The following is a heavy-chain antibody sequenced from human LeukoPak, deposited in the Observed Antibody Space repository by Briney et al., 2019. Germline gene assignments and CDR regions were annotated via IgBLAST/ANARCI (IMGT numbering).Heavy chain of an antibody. D-gene: IGHD3-22*01. CDR2: IRSKAYGGTT. CDR3: TRGDYDSSPFDY. J-gene: IGHJ4*02. CDR1: GFTFGDYA. V-gene: IGHV3-49*04. Sequence: GGSLRLSCTASGFTFGDYAMSWVRQAPGKGLEWVGFIRSKAYGGTTEYAASVKGRFTISRDDSKSIAYLQMNSLKTEDTAVYYCTRGDYDSSPFDYWGQGTLVTVSS.